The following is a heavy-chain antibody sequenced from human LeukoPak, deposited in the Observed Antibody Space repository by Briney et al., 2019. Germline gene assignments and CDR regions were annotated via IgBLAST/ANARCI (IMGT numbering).Heavy chain of an antibody. CDR1: GFTFSSYW. V-gene: IGHV3-74*01. Sequence: GGSLRLSCAASGFTFSSYWMPWVRQAPGKGLVWVSRINSDGSSTTYADSVKGRFTISRDNAKNTLYLQMNSLRAEDTAVYYCARPAALVLRYFDWLLSYWGQGTLVTVSS. CDR2: INSDGSST. CDR3: ARPAALVLRYFDWLLSY. J-gene: IGHJ4*02. D-gene: IGHD3-9*01.